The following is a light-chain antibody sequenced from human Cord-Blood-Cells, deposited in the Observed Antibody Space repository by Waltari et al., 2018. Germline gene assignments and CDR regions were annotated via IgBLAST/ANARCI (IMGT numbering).Light chain of an antibody. V-gene: IGLV2-14*01. CDR3: SSYTGSSTLV. J-gene: IGLJ3*02. CDR2: DVS. CDR1: SSDVGGYHH. Sequence: QSALTQPASASGSPGQSITISCTGTSSDVGGYHHVSWYQPHPGKAPKLIIYDVSNRPSGVSNRFSGSKSGNTASLTISGLQAEDEADYYCSSYTGSSTLVFGGGTKLTVL.